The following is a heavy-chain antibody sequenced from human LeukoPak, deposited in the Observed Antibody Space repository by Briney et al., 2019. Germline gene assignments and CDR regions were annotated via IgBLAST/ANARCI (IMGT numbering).Heavy chain of an antibody. CDR2: IIPIFGTA. Sequence: GSSVKVSCKASGGTFSSYAISWVQQAPGQGLEWMGGIIPIFGTANYAQKFQGRVTITADESTSTAYMELSSLRSEDTAVYYCARGRSPGTSMEYYYYMDVWGKGTTVTVSS. D-gene: IGHD1-1*01. J-gene: IGHJ6*03. CDR1: GGTFSSYA. CDR3: ARGRSPGTSMEYYYYMDV. V-gene: IGHV1-69*01.